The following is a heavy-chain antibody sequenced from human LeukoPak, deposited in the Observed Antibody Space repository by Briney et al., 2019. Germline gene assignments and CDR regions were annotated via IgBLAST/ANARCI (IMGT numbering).Heavy chain of an antibody. V-gene: IGHV4-39*07. Sequence: SETLSLTCTVSGGSISSSSYYWGWIRQPPGKGLEWIGSIYYSGSTYYNPSLKSRVTISVDTSKNQFSLELSSVTAADTAVYYCARGQNYDILTGYYTYFDYWGQGTLVTVSS. D-gene: IGHD3-9*01. CDR3: ARGQNYDILTGYYTYFDY. CDR2: IYYSGST. CDR1: GGSISSSSYY. J-gene: IGHJ4*02.